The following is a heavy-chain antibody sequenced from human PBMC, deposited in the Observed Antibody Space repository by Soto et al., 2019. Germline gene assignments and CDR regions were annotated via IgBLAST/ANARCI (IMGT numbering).Heavy chain of an antibody. CDR2: IIPILGIA. D-gene: IGHD2-15*01. V-gene: IGHV1-69*02. J-gene: IGHJ4*02. Sequence: QVQLVQSGVEVKKPGSSVKVSCKASGGTFSSYTISWVRQAPGQGLEWMGRIIPILGIANYAQKFQGRVTITADKSTSTAYMELSSLRSEDTAVYYCASDCSGGSCYPGTFDYWGQGTLVTVSS. CDR1: GGTFSSYT. CDR3: ASDCSGGSCYPGTFDY.